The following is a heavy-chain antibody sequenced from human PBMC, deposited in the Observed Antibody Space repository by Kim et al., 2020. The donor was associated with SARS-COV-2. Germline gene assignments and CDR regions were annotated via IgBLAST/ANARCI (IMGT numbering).Heavy chain of an antibody. CDR3: ARHPEQWLPYYYYYGMDV. V-gene: IGHV3-21*01. CDR2: ISSSSSYI. J-gene: IGHJ6*02. D-gene: IGHD6-19*01. CDR1: GFTFSSYS. Sequence: GGSLRLSCAASGFTFSSYSMNWVRQAPGKGLEWVSSISSSSSYIYYADSVKGRFTISRDNAKNSLYLQMNSLRAEDTAVYYCARHPEQWLPYYYYYGMDVWGQGTTGTVSS.